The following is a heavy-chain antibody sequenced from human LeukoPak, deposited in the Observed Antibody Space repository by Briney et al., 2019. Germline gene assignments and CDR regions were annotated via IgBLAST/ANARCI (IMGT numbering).Heavy chain of an antibody. J-gene: IGHJ5*02. V-gene: IGHV3-48*01. CDR3: ASGYGDA. D-gene: IGHD4-17*01. CDR2: ITNSSSTI. Sequence: GSLRLSCAASGFTFSSYSMNWVRQAPGKGLEWVSYITNSSSTIYYADSVKGRFTVSRDNAKNSLYLQMNSLRAEDTAVYHCASGYGDAWGQGTLVTVSS. CDR1: GFTFSSYS.